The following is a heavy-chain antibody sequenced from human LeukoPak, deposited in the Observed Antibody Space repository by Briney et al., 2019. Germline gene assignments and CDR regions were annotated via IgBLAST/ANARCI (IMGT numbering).Heavy chain of an antibody. CDR2: IYYSGST. J-gene: IGHJ4*02. CDR1: GGSISSSSYY. CDR3: ARDQTYYDLLTGYYNAYFDY. V-gene: IGHV4-39*02. Sequence: SETLSLTCTVSGGSISSSSYYWGWIRQPPGKGLEWIGSIYYSGSTYYNPSLKSRVTISVDTSKNQFSLKLSSVTAADTAVYYCARDQTYYDLLTGYYNAYFDYWGQGTLVTVSS. D-gene: IGHD3-9*01.